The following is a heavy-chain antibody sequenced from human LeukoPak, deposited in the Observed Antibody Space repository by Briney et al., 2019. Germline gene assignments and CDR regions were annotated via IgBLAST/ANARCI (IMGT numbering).Heavy chain of an antibody. CDR2: ISYDGGNK. D-gene: IGHD3-10*01. V-gene: IGHV3-30*18. Sequence: GRSLRLSCAASGFTFSSYGMHWVRQAPGKGLEWVSVISYDGGNKYYEDSVEGRFTISRDNSKNTLYLQMDSLRGEDTAVYYCAKDLRYYGSAPFYGMDVWGQGTTVTVSS. CDR3: AKDLRYYGSAPFYGMDV. CDR1: GFTFSSYG. J-gene: IGHJ6*02.